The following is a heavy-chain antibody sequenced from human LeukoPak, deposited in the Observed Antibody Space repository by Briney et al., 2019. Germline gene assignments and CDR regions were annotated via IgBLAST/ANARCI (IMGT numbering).Heavy chain of an antibody. D-gene: IGHD3-22*01. CDR2: AYGDGHNK. V-gene: IGHV3-33*01. CDR3: ATGSGYFYGH. J-gene: IGHJ4*02. CDR1: GFSFTTYG. Sequence: GGSLRLSCATSGFSFTTYGMHWVRQAPGKGLEWLAVAYGDGHNKYYADSVKGRFTISKDLSKNTLFVQMNSLRAEDTAVYYCATGSGYFYGHWGQGTLVTVSS.